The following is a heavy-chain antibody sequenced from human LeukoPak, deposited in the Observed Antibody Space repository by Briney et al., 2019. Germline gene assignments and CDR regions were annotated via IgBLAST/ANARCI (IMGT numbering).Heavy chain of an antibody. J-gene: IGHJ5*02. CDR3: ARDSPRGVNWFDP. CDR2: INAGNGNT. Sequence: AASVKVSCKASGYTFTSYAMHWVRQAPGQRLEWMGWINAGNGNTKYSQEFRGRVTITRDTSASTAYMELSSLRSEDMAVYYCARDSPRGVNWFDPWGQGTLVTVSS. V-gene: IGHV1-3*03. CDR1: GYTFTSYA.